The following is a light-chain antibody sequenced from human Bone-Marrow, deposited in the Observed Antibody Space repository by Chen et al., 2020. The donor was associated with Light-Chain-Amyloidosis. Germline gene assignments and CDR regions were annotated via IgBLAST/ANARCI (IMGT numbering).Light chain of an antibody. J-gene: IGKJ4*01. V-gene: IGKV4-1*01. CDR2: CAS. CDR3: QQYYSTPPT. Sequence: DIVMTHSPDSLAVSPGETATIHCKSSQSILYSSNNRNYLAWYQQKPGQPPKLLIYCASTRESGVPDRFSGSGSGTDFTLTISSLQAEDVAVYYCQQYYSTPPTFGGGTKVEIK. CDR1: QSILYSSNNRNY.